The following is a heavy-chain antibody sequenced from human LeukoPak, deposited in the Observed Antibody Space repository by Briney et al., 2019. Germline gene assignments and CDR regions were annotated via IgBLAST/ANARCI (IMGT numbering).Heavy chain of an antibody. CDR1: GGSTSTYV. V-gene: IGHV4-4*07. Sequence: PSETLSLTCTVSGGSTSTYVWSWIRQTAGKGLEWIGRISDSGSTRYNPSLKSRVTMSVDTSKNQFSLKLDSVTAADTAVYFCARGMAAAYDYNWFDPWGPGTPVTVSS. D-gene: IGHD5-12*01. CDR2: ISDSGST. CDR3: ARGMAAAYDYNWFDP. J-gene: IGHJ5*02.